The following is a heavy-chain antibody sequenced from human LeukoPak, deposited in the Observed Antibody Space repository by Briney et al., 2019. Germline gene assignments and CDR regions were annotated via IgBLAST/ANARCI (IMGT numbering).Heavy chain of an antibody. CDR1: GFTFSSYA. D-gene: IGHD3-10*01. J-gene: IGHJ3*02. CDR3: ARDSRSGSYLGAFDI. Sequence: GRSLRLSCAASGFTFSSYAMHWVRQAPGKGLEWVAVISYDGSNKYYADSVKGRFTISRDNSKNTLYLQMNSLRAEDTAVYYCARDSRSGSYLGAFDIWGQGTMVTVSS. CDR2: ISYDGSNK. V-gene: IGHV3-30*04.